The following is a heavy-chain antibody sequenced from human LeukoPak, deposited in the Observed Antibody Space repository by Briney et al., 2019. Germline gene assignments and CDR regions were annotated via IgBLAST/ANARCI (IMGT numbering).Heavy chain of an antibody. CDR1: GYTFAKYA. CDR3: ARDTAMAYYEESYFDP. J-gene: IGHJ5*02. V-gene: IGHV1-3*01. Sequence: WASVKVSCKASGYTFAKYAIHWVRQAPGQRLEWMGWINAGNGDTRYSQKFQGGVTLTRDTSASTAYMELRSLRSDDTAVYYCARDTAMAYYEESYFDPWGQGTLVTVSS. D-gene: IGHD5-18*01. CDR2: INAGNGDT.